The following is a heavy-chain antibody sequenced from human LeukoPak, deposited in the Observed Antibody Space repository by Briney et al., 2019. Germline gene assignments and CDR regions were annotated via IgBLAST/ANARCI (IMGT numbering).Heavy chain of an antibody. J-gene: IGHJ4*02. CDR2: ISSSSSYI. D-gene: IGHD3-22*01. Sequence: GGSLRLSCAASGFTFSSYSMYWVRQAPGKGLEWVSSISSSSSYIYYADSVKGRFTISRDNAKNSLYLQMNSLRAEDTAVYYCARVGYYYDSRDPDYWGQGIVATVSS. CDR3: ARVGYYYDSRDPDY. CDR1: GFTFSSYS. V-gene: IGHV3-21*01.